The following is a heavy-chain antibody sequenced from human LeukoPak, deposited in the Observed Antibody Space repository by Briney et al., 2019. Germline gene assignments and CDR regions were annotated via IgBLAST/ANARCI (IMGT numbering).Heavy chain of an antibody. CDR3: ASALWSGFGWFDH. D-gene: IGHD3-3*01. CDR1: GRSISSYY. J-gene: IGHJ5*02. CDR2: MYYSGST. Sequence: SSDTLSLTCSVSGRSISSYYWSWLRQPPGKGLEWIGYMYYSGSTNYNPSLKSRVTISGDTSKSQVSLKLSFVTAADTAVYYCASALWSGFGWFDHWGQGILVTVSS. V-gene: IGHV4-59*08.